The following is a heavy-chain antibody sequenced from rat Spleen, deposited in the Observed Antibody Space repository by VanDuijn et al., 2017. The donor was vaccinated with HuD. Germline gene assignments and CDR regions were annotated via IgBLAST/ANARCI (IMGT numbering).Heavy chain of an antibody. CDR3: TGDYYGYNWFTY. CDR1: GFSLTSYH. Sequence: QVQLKESGPGPVQPSQTLSLTCTVSGFSLTSYHVSWVRQPPGKGLDWIAAISSGGITYYNSALKSRLSISKDTSKSQVFLKMNSLQTEDTAIYFCTGDYYGYNWFTYWGQGTLVTVSS. J-gene: IGHJ3*01. D-gene: IGHD1-7*01. CDR2: ISSGGIT. V-gene: IGHV2S12*01.